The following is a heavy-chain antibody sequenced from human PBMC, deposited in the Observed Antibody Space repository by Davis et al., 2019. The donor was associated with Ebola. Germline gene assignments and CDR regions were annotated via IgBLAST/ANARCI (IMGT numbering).Heavy chain of an antibody. J-gene: IGHJ5*02. CDR2: IYYGGSA. D-gene: IGHD1-26*01. CDR1: GGSVTTYY. Sequence: ETLSPTCSVSGGSVTTYYWSWFRHPPGKRLEWIGYIYYGGSAKNNPSLKSRVTISVDTSKNQFSLKLSSVTAANTAVYYCARPRGGSYYNYFGPWGQGTLVTVSS. CDR3: ARPRGGSYYNYFGP. V-gene: IGHV4-59*08.